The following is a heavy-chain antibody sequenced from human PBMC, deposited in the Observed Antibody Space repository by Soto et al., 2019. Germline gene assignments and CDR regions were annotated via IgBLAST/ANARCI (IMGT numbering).Heavy chain of an antibody. J-gene: IGHJ6*02. Sequence: SVKVSCKASGYTLTAYYIHWVRQAPGQGREWMGIVKPGDGSTRYAQKFQGRVTITADKSTSTAYMELSSLISEDTAVFYCARASETLIYDFWSGYPPANYYYYGMDVWGQGTTVTVSS. D-gene: IGHD3-3*01. CDR3: ARASETLIYDFWSGYPPANYYYYGMDV. CDR2: VKPGDGST. V-gene: IGHV1-46*01. CDR1: GYTLTAYY.